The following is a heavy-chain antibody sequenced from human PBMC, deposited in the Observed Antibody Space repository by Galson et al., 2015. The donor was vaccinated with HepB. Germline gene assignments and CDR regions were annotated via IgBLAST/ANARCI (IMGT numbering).Heavy chain of an antibody. CDR1: GFTFSSYG. V-gene: IGHV3-33*01. CDR3: ARGGPYSSSWYGIDY. CDR2: IWYDGSNK. Sequence: SLRLSCAASGFTFSSYGMHWVRQAPGKGLEWVAVIWYDGSNKYYADSAKGRFTISRDNSKNTLYLQMNSLRAEDTAVYYCARGGPYSSSWYGIDYWGQGTLVTVSS. J-gene: IGHJ4*02. D-gene: IGHD6-13*01.